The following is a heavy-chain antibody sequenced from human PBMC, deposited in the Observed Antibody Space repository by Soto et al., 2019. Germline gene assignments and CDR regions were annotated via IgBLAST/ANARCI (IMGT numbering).Heavy chain of an antibody. CDR3: ARVWFGEFGVGFDY. CDR1: GFTFSSYS. J-gene: IGHJ4*02. V-gene: IGHV3-48*02. D-gene: IGHD3-10*01. CDR2: ISSSSSTI. Sequence: EVQLVESGGGLVQPGGSLRLSCAASGFTFSSYSMNWVRQAPGKGLEWVSYISSSSSTIYYADSVKGRFTISRDNAKNSLYLQMNSLRDEDTAVYYCARVWFGEFGVGFDYWGQGTLVTVSS.